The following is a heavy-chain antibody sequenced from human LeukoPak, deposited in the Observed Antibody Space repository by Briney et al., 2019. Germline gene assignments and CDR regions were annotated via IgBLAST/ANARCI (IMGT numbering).Heavy chain of an antibody. V-gene: IGHV4-59*01. Sequence: SETLSLTCAVYGGSFSGYYWSWIRQPPGKGLEWIGYIYYSGSTNYNPSLKSRVTISVDTSKNQFSLKLSSVTAADTAVYYCARDREQLGFDYWGQGTLVTVSS. CDR3: ARDREQLGFDY. CDR2: IYYSGST. D-gene: IGHD6-13*01. CDR1: GGSFSGYY. J-gene: IGHJ4*02.